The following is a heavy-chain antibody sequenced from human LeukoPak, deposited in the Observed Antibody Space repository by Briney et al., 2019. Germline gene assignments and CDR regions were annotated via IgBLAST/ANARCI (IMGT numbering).Heavy chain of an antibody. CDR2: IYYSGST. V-gene: IGHV4-39*01. Sequence: PSETLSLTCAVYGESFSGYYWGWIRQPPGKGLEWIGSIYYSGSTYYNPSLKSRVTISVDTSKNQFSLKLSSVTAADTAVYYCASLGSGSYPSYYYYYMDVWGKGTTVTISS. J-gene: IGHJ6*03. CDR3: ASLGSGSYPSYYYYYMDV. D-gene: IGHD3-10*02. CDR1: GESFSGYY.